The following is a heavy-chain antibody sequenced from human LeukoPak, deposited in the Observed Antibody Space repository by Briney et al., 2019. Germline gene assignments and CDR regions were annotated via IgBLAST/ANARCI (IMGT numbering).Heavy chain of an antibody. J-gene: IGHJ4*02. CDR3: ARVGEGEEWLLYVGFDY. D-gene: IGHD3-3*01. V-gene: IGHV4-39*07. CDR1: GGSISSSSYY. CDR2: IYYSGST. Sequence: PSETLSLTCTVSGGSISSSSYYWGWIRQPPGKGLEWIGSIYYSGSTYYNPSLKSRVTISVDTSKNQFSLKLSSVTAADTAVYYCARVGEGEEWLLYVGFDYWGQGALVTVSS.